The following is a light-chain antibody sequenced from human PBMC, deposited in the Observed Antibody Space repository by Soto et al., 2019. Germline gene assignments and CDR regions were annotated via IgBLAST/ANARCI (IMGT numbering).Light chain of an antibody. CDR3: QHSYSNFPIT. J-gene: IGKJ5*01. CDR2: DAS. CDR1: QSISGY. V-gene: IGKV1-39*01. Sequence: DIQVPPSPSSLSASVGDRVTISCRASQSISGYLNWYQQKPGKAPTLLIFDASSLQSGVPSRFSGRGSGAEYTLTISSLQPEDFATYFCQHSYSNFPITFGQGTRLEIK.